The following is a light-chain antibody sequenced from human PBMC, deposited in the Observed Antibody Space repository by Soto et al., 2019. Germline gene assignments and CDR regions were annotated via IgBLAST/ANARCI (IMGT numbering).Light chain of an antibody. V-gene: IGKV1-8*01. CDR2: TAS. J-gene: IGKJ4*01. CDR3: QQYFSYPIT. CDR1: QGISSD. Sequence: AIRMTQSPSSFSASTGDRVTNTCRASQGISSDLAWYQVKPGKAPRLLIYTASYLESGVPSRFSGSGSGTDFTLTISSLQSEDFAVYYCQQYFSYPITFGGGTKVEIK.